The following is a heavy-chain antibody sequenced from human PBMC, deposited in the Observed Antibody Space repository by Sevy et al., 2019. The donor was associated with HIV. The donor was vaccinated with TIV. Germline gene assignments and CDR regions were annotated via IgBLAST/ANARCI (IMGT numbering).Heavy chain of an antibody. D-gene: IGHD4-4*01. Sequence: GGSLRLSCAASGFTFSSYGMHWVRQAPGKGLEWVAVISYDGSNKYYADSVKGRFTISRDNSKNTLYLQMNSLRAEDTAMYYCAKDDYSNYNYYYYGMDVWGQGTTVTVSS. J-gene: IGHJ6*02. CDR3: AKDDYSNYNYYYYGMDV. V-gene: IGHV3-30*18. CDR2: ISYDGSNK. CDR1: GFTFSSYG.